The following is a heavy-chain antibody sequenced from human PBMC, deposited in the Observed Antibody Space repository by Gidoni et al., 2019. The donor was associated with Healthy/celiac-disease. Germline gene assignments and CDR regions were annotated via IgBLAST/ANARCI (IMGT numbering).Heavy chain of an antibody. CDR2: ISGSGGST. J-gene: IGHJ4*02. CDR1: GFTFSSYA. Sequence: EVQLLESGGGLVQPGGSLRLSCAASGFTFSSYAMSWVRQAPGKVLEWVSAISGSGGSTYYADSVKGRFTISRDNSKNTLYLQMNSLRAEDTAVYYCAKVGAAIGAFDYWGQGTLVTVSS. V-gene: IGHV3-23*01. CDR3: AKVGAAIGAFDY.